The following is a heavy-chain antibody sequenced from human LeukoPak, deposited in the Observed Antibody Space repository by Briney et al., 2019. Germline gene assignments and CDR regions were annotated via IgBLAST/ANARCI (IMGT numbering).Heavy chain of an antibody. J-gene: IGHJ4*02. Sequence: ASVKVSCKASGGTFSSYAISWVRQAPGQGLEWMGGIIPIFGTANYAQKFQGRVTITTDESTSTAYMELSSLRSEDTAVYYCARDRGVTSSYYFDYWGQGTLVTVSS. CDR3: ARDRGVTSSYYFDY. CDR1: GGTFSSYA. V-gene: IGHV1-69*05. CDR2: IIPIFGTA. D-gene: IGHD2-21*02.